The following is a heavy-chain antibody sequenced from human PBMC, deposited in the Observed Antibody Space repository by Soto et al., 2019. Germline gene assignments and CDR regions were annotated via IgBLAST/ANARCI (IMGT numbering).Heavy chain of an antibody. CDR1: GGSISSYY. J-gene: IGHJ4*02. V-gene: IGHV4-59*01. CDR2: IYYSGST. CDR3: ARAPDCSGGSCFEYYFDY. D-gene: IGHD2-15*01. Sequence: GTLALTCTVSGGSISSYYWSGIRQPPGKGLEWIGYIYYSGSTNYNPSLKSRVTISVDTSKNQFSLKLSSVTAADTAVYYCARAPDCSGGSCFEYYFDYWGQGTLVTVSS.